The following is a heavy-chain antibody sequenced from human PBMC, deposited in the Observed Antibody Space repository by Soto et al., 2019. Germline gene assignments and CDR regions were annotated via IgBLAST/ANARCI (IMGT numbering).Heavy chain of an antibody. V-gene: IGHV1-18*01. Sequence: ASVKVSCKAFGYTFTSYGISWVRQAPGQGLEWMGWISAYNGNTNYAQKLQGRVTMTTDTSTSTAYMELRSLRSDDTAVYYCARDMVRGVIAQAPPALDVWGQGTTVTVSS. CDR2: ISAYNGNT. CDR1: GYTFTSYG. J-gene: IGHJ6*01. D-gene: IGHD3-10*01. CDR3: ARDMVRGVIAQAPPALDV.